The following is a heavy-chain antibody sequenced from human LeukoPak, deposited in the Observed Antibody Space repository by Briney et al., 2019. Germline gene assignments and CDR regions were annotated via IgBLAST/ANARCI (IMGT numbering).Heavy chain of an antibody. CDR2: IYYSGST. J-gene: IGHJ4*02. Sequence: SETLSLTCTVSGGSISSGGYYWSWIRQHPGKGLEWIGYIYYSGSTYHNPSLKSRVTISVDTSKNQFSLKLSSVTAADTAVYYCARFLRGKYYFAYWGQGTLVTVSS. D-gene: IGHD2/OR15-2a*01. CDR1: GGSISSGGYY. CDR3: ARFLRGKYYFAY. V-gene: IGHV4-31*03.